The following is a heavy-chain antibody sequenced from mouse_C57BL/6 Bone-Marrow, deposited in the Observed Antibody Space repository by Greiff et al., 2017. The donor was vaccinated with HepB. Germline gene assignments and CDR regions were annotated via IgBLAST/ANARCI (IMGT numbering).Heavy chain of an antibody. CDR3: AREGYGSSRYYFDY. V-gene: IGHV1-69*01. CDR1: GYTFTSYW. D-gene: IGHD1-1*01. Sequence: QVQLQQPGAELVMPGASVKLSCKASGYTFTSYWMHWVKQRPGQGLEWIGEIDPSDSYTNYNQKFKGKSTLTVDKSSSTAYMQLSSRTSEDDAVYYCAREGYGSSRYYFDYWGQGTTLTVSS. J-gene: IGHJ2*01. CDR2: IDPSDSYT.